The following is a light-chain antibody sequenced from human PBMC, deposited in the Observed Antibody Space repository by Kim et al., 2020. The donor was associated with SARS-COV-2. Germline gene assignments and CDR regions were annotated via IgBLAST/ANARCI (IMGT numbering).Light chain of an antibody. CDR2: YDS. CDR3: QVWDSSSDVV. CDR1: NIGSKS. J-gene: IGLJ2*01. Sequence: SYELTQPPSVSVAPGKMARITCGGNNIGSKSVHWYQQKPGQAPVLVIYYDSDRPSGIPERFSGSNSGNTATLTISRVEAGDEADYYCQVWDSSSDVVFGG. V-gene: IGLV3-21*04.